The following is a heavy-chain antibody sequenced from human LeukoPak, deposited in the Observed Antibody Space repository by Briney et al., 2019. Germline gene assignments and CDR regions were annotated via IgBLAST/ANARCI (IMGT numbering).Heavy chain of an antibody. D-gene: IGHD6-19*01. V-gene: IGHV4-61*09. CDR1: GGSINGGSYY. J-gene: IGHJ4*02. CDR3: AREDGLKGYSSGWSLFDY. Sequence: SETLSLTCSVSGGSINGGSYYWSWIRQPAGKPLEWIGHIFTTGSTSYNPSLRTRVTISEDSSKDQFSLNLKSVTAADTAVYYCAREDGLKGYSSGWSLFDYWGQGTLVTVSS. CDR2: IFTTGST.